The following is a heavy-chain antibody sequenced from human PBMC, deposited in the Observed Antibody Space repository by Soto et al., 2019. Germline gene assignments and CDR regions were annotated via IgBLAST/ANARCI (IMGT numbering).Heavy chain of an antibody. J-gene: IGHJ4*02. Sequence: QVQLQESGPGLVKPSETLSLTCTVSGGSISSYYWSWIRQPPGKGLEWIGYIYYSGSTNYNPSLKSRVTISVDTSKNRCSLTRSSVTAADTAVYYCAGERGTVGDFDYGGQGTLVTVSS. CDR2: IYYSGST. CDR3: AGERGTVGDFDY. CDR1: GGSISSYY. D-gene: IGHD3-16*01. V-gene: IGHV4-59*01.